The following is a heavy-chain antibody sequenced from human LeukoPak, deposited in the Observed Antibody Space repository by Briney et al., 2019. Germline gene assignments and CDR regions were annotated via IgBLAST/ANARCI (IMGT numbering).Heavy chain of an antibody. CDR2: ISYDGSNK. Sequence: QAGGSLRLSCAASGFTFSSYAMHWVRQAPGKGLEWVAVISYDGSNKYYADSVKGRFTISRDNSKNTLHLQMNSLRAEDTAVYYCARDFYDILTGYSDYWGQGTLVTVSS. CDR3: ARDFYDILTGYSDY. V-gene: IGHV3-30-3*01. J-gene: IGHJ4*02. D-gene: IGHD3-9*01. CDR1: GFTFSSYA.